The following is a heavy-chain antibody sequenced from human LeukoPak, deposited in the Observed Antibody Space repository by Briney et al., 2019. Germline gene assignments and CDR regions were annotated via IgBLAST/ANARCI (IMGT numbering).Heavy chain of an antibody. J-gene: IGHJ4*02. CDR2: ISYDGGNK. CDR3: ARVLHKRNYDSSTYYGY. CDR1: GFTFSSYA. D-gene: IGHD3-22*01. Sequence: GGSLRLSCAASGFTFSSYAMHWVRQAPGKGLEWVAVISYDGGNKYYADSVKGRFTISRGNSKNTLYLQMNSLRAEDTAVYYCARVLHKRNYDSSTYYGYWGQGSLVTVSS. V-gene: IGHV3-30*04.